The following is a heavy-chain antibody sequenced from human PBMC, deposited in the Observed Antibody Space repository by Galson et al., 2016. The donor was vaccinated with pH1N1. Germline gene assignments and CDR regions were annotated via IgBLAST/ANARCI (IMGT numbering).Heavy chain of an antibody. J-gene: IGHJ5*02. Sequence: PALVKPTQTLTLTCTFSGFSLSTSGVGVGWIRQPPGKALEWLALIYWNDDKRYRPSLKSRLTITKDTSKNQVVLTMTNMDPVDTATYYCAHSLYGDYVGWFDPWGQGTLVTVSS. CDR2: IYWNDDK. CDR3: AHSLYGDYVGWFDP. D-gene: IGHD4-17*01. V-gene: IGHV2-5*01. CDR1: GFSLSTSGVG.